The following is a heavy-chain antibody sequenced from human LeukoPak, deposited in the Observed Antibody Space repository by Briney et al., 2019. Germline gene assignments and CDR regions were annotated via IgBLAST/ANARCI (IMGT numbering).Heavy chain of an antibody. D-gene: IGHD5-18*01. CDR1: GFTFSSYA. V-gene: IGHV3-23*01. CDR2: MSGSGGMT. J-gene: IGHJ4*02. CDR3: ANLPRGVQLPLDY. Sequence: PGGSLRLSCAASGFTFSSYAMSWVRQPPGKGLEWVSAMSGSGGMTYSADSVKGRFTISRDNSKNTLYLQMNSLRAEDTAVYYCANLPRGVQLPLDYWGQGTLVTVSS.